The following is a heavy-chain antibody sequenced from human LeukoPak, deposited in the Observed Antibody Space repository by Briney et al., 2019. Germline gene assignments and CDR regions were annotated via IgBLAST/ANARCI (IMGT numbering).Heavy chain of an antibody. Sequence: SETLSLTCTVSGDSISSGDYSWSWIRQPSGKGLEWIGYIFHSGRSYYNPSLRSRVTISVDRSRNQFSLRLTSVTAADTAVYYCARELWFVNAPGSWLDPWGQGTLVTVSS. CDR2: IFHSGRS. V-gene: IGHV4-30-2*01. D-gene: IGHD3-10*01. CDR3: ARELWFVNAPGSWLDP. J-gene: IGHJ5*02. CDR1: GDSISSGDYS.